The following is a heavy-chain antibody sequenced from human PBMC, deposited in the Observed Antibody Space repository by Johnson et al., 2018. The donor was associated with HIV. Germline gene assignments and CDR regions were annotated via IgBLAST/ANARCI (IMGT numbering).Heavy chain of an antibody. Sequence: QVQVVESGGGVVKPGGSLRLSCAASGFTFNDYYMSWIRQAPGKGLEWLSYISTSGATIYYADSVKGRFTISRDNAKKSLYLQMNRLRSEDTALYYCARDVGSGPAFDIWGQGTMVTVSS. D-gene: IGHD2-15*01. CDR3: ARDVGSGPAFDI. CDR1: GFTFNDYY. J-gene: IGHJ3*02. CDR2: ISTSGATI. V-gene: IGHV3-11*04.